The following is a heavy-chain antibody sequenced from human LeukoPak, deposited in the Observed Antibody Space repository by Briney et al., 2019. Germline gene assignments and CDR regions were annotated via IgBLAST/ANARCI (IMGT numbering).Heavy chain of an antibody. J-gene: IGHJ6*02. Sequence: PGGSLRLSCAASGFTFSSYEMNWVRQAPGKGLEWVSYISSSGSTIYYADSVKGRFTISRDNSKNTLYLQMNSLRAEDTAVYYCAKGDHGDQDYYYAMDVWGQGTTVTVSS. CDR3: AKGDHGDQDYYYAMDV. CDR2: ISSSGSTI. V-gene: IGHV3-48*03. CDR1: GFTFSSYE. D-gene: IGHD4-17*01.